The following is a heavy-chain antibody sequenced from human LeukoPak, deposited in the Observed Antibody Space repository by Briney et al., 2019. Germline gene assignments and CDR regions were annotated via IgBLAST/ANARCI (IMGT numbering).Heavy chain of an antibody. Sequence: SETLSLTCTVSGYSISTGYYWDWIRQPPGKGLEWIGTFYHGGSTYYNPSLKSRVTISVDTSKNQFSLNLTSVTAADTAVYYCARDRTYCSGGSCSPDAFDIWGQGTMVTVSS. J-gene: IGHJ3*02. CDR1: GYSISTGYY. D-gene: IGHD2-15*01. V-gene: IGHV4-38-2*02. CDR2: FYHGGST. CDR3: ARDRTYCSGGSCSPDAFDI.